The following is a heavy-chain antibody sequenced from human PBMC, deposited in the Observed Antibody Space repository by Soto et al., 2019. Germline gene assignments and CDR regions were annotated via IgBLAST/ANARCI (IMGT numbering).Heavy chain of an antibody. Sequence: SETLSLPCTVSGGSISNYYWSWIRQPPGKGLEWIGFIYYSGSTNYNPSLNSRVTISIDTSKNQFSLKLSSVTAADTALYYCASRHYQYSSNWPYNWFDPWGQGTLVTVS. J-gene: IGHJ5*02. D-gene: IGHD6-13*01. CDR1: GGSISNYY. V-gene: IGHV4-59*08. CDR3: ASRHYQYSSNWPYNWFDP. CDR2: IYYSGST.